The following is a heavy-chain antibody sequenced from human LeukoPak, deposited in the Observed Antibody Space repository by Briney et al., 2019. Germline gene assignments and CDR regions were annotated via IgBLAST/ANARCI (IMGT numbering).Heavy chain of an antibody. CDR1: GLTFSYYS. D-gene: IGHD2-15*01. Sequence: GGSLRPSCAASGLTFSYYSMNWVRQAPGKGLEWVSSISTSSSYIYYADSVKGRFTISRDNAKNSLSLQMNSLRAEDTAVYYCARARWAVVATPSSPYRYFDLWGRGTLVTVSS. CDR2: ISTSSSYI. V-gene: IGHV3-21*01. CDR3: ARARWAVVATPSSPYRYFDL. J-gene: IGHJ2*01.